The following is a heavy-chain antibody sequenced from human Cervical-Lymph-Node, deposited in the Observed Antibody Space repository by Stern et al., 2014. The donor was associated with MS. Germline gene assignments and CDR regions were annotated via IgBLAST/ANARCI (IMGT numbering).Heavy chain of an antibody. CDR3: ARVVGRFCNGGSCSGGMVV. CDR2: ISFDESYK. J-gene: IGHJ6*02. CDR1: GFIFSTYT. Sequence: VHLVESGGGVVQPGRSLRISCAASGFIFSTYTLHWVRQAPGKGLEWVATISFDESYKYVAYSVRGRFTISRDNSQNMMYLQMNSLRAEDTAVYYCARVVGRFCNGGSCSGGMVVWGQGTTVTVSS. V-gene: IGHV3-30-3*01. D-gene: IGHD2-15*01.